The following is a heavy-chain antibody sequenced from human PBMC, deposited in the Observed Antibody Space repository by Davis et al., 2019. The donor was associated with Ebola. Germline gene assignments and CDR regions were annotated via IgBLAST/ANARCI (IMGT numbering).Heavy chain of an antibody. CDR1: GFTFSSYA. D-gene: IGHD7-27*01. Sequence: GGSLRLSCTASGFTFSSYAMNWVRQAPGKGLEWVSSISRSSSYIYYADSVKGRFTISRDNAKRSLHLHMNSLKFEDTALYYCARARGWGSKAPDYWGQGTLVTVSA. V-gene: IGHV3-21*01. CDR3: ARARGWGSKAPDY. CDR2: ISRSSSYI. J-gene: IGHJ4*02.